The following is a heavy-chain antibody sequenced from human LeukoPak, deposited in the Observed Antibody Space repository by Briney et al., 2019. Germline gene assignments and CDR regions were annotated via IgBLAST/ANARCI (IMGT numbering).Heavy chain of an antibody. D-gene: IGHD1-1*01. J-gene: IGHJ3*02. CDR3: ARGNAKNRYAFDI. CDR1: GFTVSSNY. V-gene: IGHV3-53*01. CDR2: MYSGGRP. Sequence: GGSLRLSCAASGFTVSSNYMSWVRQAPGRGLEWVSLMYSGGRPYYTDSVTGRFTTSRDNSKNTLYLQMNSLRAEDTAVYYCARGNAKNRYAFDIWGQGTMVTVSS.